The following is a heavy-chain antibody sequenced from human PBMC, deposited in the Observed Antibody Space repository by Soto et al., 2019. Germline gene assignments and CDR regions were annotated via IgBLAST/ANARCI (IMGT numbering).Heavy chain of an antibody. CDR1: GFTFSSYA. D-gene: IGHD5-12*01. CDR3: ASSDIVATPYGY. Sequence: GGSLRLSCAASGFTFSSYATSWVRQAPGKGLEWVSAISGSGGSTYYADSVKGRFTISRDNSKNTLYLQMNSLRAEDTAVYYCASSDIVATPYGYWGQGTLVTVS. V-gene: IGHV3-23*01. J-gene: IGHJ4*02. CDR2: ISGSGGST.